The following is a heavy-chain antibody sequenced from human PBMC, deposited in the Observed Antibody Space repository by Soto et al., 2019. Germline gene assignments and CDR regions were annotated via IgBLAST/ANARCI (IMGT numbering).Heavy chain of an antibody. V-gene: IGHV1-18*01. CDR1: GYTFTSYG. CDR2: ISAHNGNT. Sequence: QVHLVQSGAEVKKPGASVKVSCKGSGYTFTSYGITWVRQAPGQGLEWVGGISAHNGNTDYAQKLQGRVIVTRDTSTSTAYMELRSLRSDDTAVYYCARGRYGAYWGQGALVTVSS. CDR3: ARGRYGAY. D-gene: IGHD3-10*01. J-gene: IGHJ4*02.